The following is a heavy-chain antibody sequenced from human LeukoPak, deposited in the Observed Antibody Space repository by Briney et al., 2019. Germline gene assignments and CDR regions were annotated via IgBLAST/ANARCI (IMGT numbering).Heavy chain of an antibody. D-gene: IGHD2-2*01. Sequence: PGGSLRLSCAASGFTFSDYYMSWIRQAPGKGLEWVSYISSSGSTIYYADSVKGRFTIPRDNAKNSLYLQMNSLRAEDTAVYYCARDRCSSTSCYYNYWGQGTLVTVSS. V-gene: IGHV3-11*04. CDR2: ISSSGSTI. CDR1: GFTFSDYY. CDR3: ARDRCSSTSCYYNY. J-gene: IGHJ4*02.